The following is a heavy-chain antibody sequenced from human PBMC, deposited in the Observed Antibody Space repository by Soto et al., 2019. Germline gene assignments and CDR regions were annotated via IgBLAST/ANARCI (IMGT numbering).Heavy chain of an antibody. Sequence: SETLSLTCTVSGGSISSGGYYWSWIRQHPGKGLEWIGYIYYSGSTYYNPSLKSRVTISVDTSKNQFSLKLSSVTAADTAVYYCARGEGRGYSYGYRYYGMDVWGQGTTVTVSS. D-gene: IGHD5-18*01. CDR3: ARGEGRGYSYGYRYYGMDV. J-gene: IGHJ6*02. V-gene: IGHV4-31*03. CDR1: GGSISSGGYY. CDR2: IYYSGST.